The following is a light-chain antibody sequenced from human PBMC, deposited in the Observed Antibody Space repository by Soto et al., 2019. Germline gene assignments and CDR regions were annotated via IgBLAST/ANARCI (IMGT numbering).Light chain of an antibody. CDR3: SSYTSTSSSVL. V-gene: IGLV2-14*03. Sequence: QSALTQTASVSGSPGQSITIFCTGTSSDVGGYNYVSWYQQHPGKAPKLMIYDVSNRPSGISNRFSGSKSGNTASLTISGLQAEDEADYYCSSYTSTSSSVLFGGGTKVTVL. J-gene: IGLJ2*01. CDR2: DVS. CDR1: SSDVGGYNY.